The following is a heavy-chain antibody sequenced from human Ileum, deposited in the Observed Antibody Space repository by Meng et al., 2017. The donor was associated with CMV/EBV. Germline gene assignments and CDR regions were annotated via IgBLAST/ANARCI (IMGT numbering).Heavy chain of an antibody. D-gene: IGHD1-1*01. Sequence: LTCAVYGGSFSGYYWSWIRQPPGKGLEWIGEINHSGITNYSPSLKSRVTISVDTSKNQFSLKLSSVTAADTAVYYCTRGSQLPFLIYWGQGTLVTVSS. V-gene: IGHV4-34*01. CDR1: GGSFSGYY. CDR3: TRGSQLPFLIY. J-gene: IGHJ4*02. CDR2: INHSGIT.